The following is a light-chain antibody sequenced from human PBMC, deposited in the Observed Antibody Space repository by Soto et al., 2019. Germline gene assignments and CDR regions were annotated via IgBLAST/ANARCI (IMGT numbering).Light chain of an antibody. CDR2: GAS. CDR1: QSVSSSY. V-gene: IGKV3-20*01. CDR3: QQYGSSHWT. Sequence: EIVLTQSPGTLSLSPGERATLSCRASQSVSSSYLAWYQQKPGQAPRLLIYGASSRATGIPDRLSGSGSGTDFTLTISRLEPEEFAVYYCQQYGSSHWTFGQGTKVEIK. J-gene: IGKJ1*01.